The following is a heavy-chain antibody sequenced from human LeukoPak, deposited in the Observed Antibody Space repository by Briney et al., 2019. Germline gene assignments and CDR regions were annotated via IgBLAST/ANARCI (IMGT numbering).Heavy chain of an antibody. CDR1: GGSFSGYY. D-gene: IGHD5-18*01. V-gene: IGHV4-34*01. J-gene: IGHJ4*02. Sequence: SETLSLTCAVYGGSFSGYYWGWIRQPPGKGLEWIGSIYHSGSTYYNPSLKSRVTISVDTSKNQFSLKLTSVTVADTAVYYCARALWGYNYGIDYWGQGTLVTVSS. CDR3: ARALWGYNYGIDY. CDR2: IYHSGST.